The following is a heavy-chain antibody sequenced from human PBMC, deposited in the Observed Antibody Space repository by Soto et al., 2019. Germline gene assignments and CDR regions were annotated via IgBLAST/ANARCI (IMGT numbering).Heavy chain of an antibody. Sequence: SETLSLTCTFSCGSIISYYWSWIRQPPGKGLEWIGYIYYSGSTNYNPSLKSRVTISVDTSKNQFSLKLSSVTAADTAVYYCASSGVQLWSHNWFDPWGQGTLVTVSS. J-gene: IGHJ5*02. CDR1: CGSIISYY. CDR3: ASSGVQLWSHNWFDP. V-gene: IGHV4-59*01. CDR2: IYYSGST. D-gene: IGHD5-18*01.